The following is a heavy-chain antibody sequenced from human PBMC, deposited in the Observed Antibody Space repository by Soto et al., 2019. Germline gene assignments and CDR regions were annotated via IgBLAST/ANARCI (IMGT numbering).Heavy chain of an antibody. D-gene: IGHD3-22*01. J-gene: IGHJ4*02. CDR3: ARTYDSNGYANEFDS. Sequence: QVVLQESGPGLVKPSETLSLTCSVSGRSITSYYWSWVRQPPGKGLEWIGYIYDNGITSQNPSLTRRVTMSADTSQNQFSLKLTSVTGADTAVYYCARTYDSNGYANEFDSWGQGILVTVTS. CDR2: IYDNGIT. CDR1: GRSITSYY. V-gene: IGHV4-59*12.